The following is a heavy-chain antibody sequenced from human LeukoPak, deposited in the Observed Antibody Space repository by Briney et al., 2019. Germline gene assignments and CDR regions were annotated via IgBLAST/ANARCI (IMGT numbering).Heavy chain of an antibody. D-gene: IGHD2-2*01. CDR1: GGTFSSYA. V-gene: IGHV1-69*13. CDR3: AREGEYLGQLLGPTGWFDP. CDR2: IIPIFGTA. J-gene: IGHJ5*02. Sequence: GASVKVSCKASGGTFSSYAISWVRQAPGQGLEWMGGIIPIFGTANYAQKFQGRVTITADESTSTAYMELSSLRSEDTAVYYCAREGEYLGQLLGPTGWFDPWGQGTLVTVSS.